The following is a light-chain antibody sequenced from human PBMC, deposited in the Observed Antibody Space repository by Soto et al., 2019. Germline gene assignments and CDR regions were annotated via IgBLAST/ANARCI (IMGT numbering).Light chain of an antibody. V-gene: IGLV2-14*01. Sequence: QSALTQPASVFGSPGQSITISCTGTSSDVGGYNYVSWYQQHPGKAPKLMIYEVSNRPSGVSNRFSGSKSGNTASLTISGLQPEDEADYYCSSFTTSSTVVFGGGTKLTVL. CDR2: EVS. CDR3: SSFTTSSTVV. J-gene: IGLJ2*01. CDR1: SSDVGGYNY.